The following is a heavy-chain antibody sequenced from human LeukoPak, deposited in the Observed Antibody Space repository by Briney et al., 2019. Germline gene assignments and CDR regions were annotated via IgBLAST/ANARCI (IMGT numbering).Heavy chain of an antibody. V-gene: IGHV1-2*02. J-gene: IGHJ4*02. D-gene: IGHD6-6*01. CDR1: GYTFTGYY. CDR2: IHPNSGGT. CDR3: ARAGVAARHLDY. Sequence: ASVKVSCNASGYTFTGYYMHWVRQAPGQGLEWMGWIHPNSGGTNYAQKFQGRVSMTRDTCIRTAYMELSRLRSDNTAVYYCARAGVAARHLDYWGQGTLCTASS.